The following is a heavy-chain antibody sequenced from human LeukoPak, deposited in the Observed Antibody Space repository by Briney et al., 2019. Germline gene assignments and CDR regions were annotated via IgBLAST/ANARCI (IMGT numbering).Heavy chain of an antibody. J-gene: IGHJ6*03. Sequence: GESLKISCKGSGYSFTSYWIGWVRQLPGKGLEWMGIIYPGDSDTRYSPSFQGQVTISADKSISTAYLQWSSLKASDTAMYYCARGSSSLFAFMDVWGKGTTVTVSS. D-gene: IGHD6-13*01. CDR3: ARGSSSLFAFMDV. CDR2: IYPGDSDT. CDR1: GYSFTSYW. V-gene: IGHV5-51*01.